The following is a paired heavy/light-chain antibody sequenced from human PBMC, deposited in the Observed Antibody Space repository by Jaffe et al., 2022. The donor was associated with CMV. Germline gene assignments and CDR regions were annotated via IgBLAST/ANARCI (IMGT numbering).Light chain of an antibody. J-gene: IGKJ3*01. CDR1: QSLLHSNGYNY. CDR2: LGS. CDR3: MQALQTPT. Sequence: DIVMTQSPLSLPVTPGEPASISCRSSQSLLHSNGYNYLDWYLQKPGKSPQLLIYLGSNRASGVPDRFSGSGSGTDFTLKISRVEAEDVGVYYCMQALQTPTFGPGTKVDIK. V-gene: IGKV2-28*01.
Heavy chain of an antibody. J-gene: IGHJ6*02. CDR1: GGSISSSSYY. Sequence: QLQLQESGPGLVKPSETLSLTCTVSGGSISSSSYYWGWIRQPPGKGLEWIGSIYYSGSTYYNPSLKSRVTISVDTSKNQFSLKLSSVTAADTAVYYCARRNPLVGAMVRGAWGYYYYYGMDVWGQGTTVTVSS. CDR2: IYYSGST. CDR3: ARRNPLVGAMVRGAWGYYYYYGMDV. V-gene: IGHV4-39*01. D-gene: IGHD3-10*01.